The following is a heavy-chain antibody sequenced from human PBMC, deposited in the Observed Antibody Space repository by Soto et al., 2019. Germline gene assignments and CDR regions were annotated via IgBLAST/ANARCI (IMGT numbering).Heavy chain of an antibody. CDR3: ARRGGGVVLAATTPFDY. CDR1: SGSISTANW. D-gene: IGHD2-15*01. J-gene: IGHJ4*02. Sequence: QVPLQESGPRLVRPSGTLSLTCTVSSGSISTANWWSWVRQPPGGGLGGIGEIYHSGSTNYNLSLQSRVTLSVDTSKKQFSLSLMSVTAADSAIYYCARRGGGVVLAATTPFDYWGQGALVTVSS. CDR2: IYHSGST. V-gene: IGHV4-4*02.